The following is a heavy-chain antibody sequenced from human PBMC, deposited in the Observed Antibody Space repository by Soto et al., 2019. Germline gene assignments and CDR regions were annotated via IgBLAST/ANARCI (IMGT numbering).Heavy chain of an antibody. Sequence: ASVKVSCKASGYTFTSYAMHWVRQAPGQRLEWMGWINAGNGNTKYSQKFQGRVTITRDTSASTAYMELSSLRSEDTAVYYCATVTGYCSSTSCYLNDLDHYYYGMDVWGQGTTVTVSS. D-gene: IGHD2-2*01. J-gene: IGHJ6*02. CDR3: ATVTGYCSSTSCYLNDLDHYYYGMDV. CDR2: INAGNGNT. V-gene: IGHV1-3*01. CDR1: GYTFTSYA.